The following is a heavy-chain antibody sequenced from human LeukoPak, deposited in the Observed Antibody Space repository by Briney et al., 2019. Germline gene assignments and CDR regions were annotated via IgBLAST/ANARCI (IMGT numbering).Heavy chain of an antibody. CDR2: ISAYNGNT. Sequence: ASVKVSCKASGYTFASHGISWVRQAPGQGLEWMGWISAYNGNTNYAQKLQGRVTMTTDTSTSTAYMELRSLRSDDTAVYYCARDRDAAAYCGGDCYVAFDIWGQGTMVTVSS. J-gene: IGHJ3*02. CDR1: GYTFASHG. CDR3: ARDRDAAAYCGGDCYVAFDI. D-gene: IGHD2-21*01. V-gene: IGHV1-18*01.